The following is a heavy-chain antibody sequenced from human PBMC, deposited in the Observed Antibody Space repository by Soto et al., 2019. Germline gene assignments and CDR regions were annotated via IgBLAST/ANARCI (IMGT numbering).Heavy chain of an antibody. CDR1: GFSFSSYA. J-gene: IGHJ6*02. CDR3: AKDPPWTVGPLAMDV. CDR2: FSDGGSNT. Sequence: EVQLLESGGGLVQPGGSLRLSCAASGFSFSSYAMNWVRQAPGKGLECVSAFSDGGSNTYYTDSVKGRFTISRDDSKNTLYLQMNSLRVEDTAVYYCAKDPPWTVGPLAMDVWGQGTTVTVSS. D-gene: IGHD2-2*01. V-gene: IGHV3-23*01.